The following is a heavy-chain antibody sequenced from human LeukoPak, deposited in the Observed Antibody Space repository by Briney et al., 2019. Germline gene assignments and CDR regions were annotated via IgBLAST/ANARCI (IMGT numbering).Heavy chain of an antibody. CDR2: IHYSGST. CDR3: ATKAIAGATDDAFDI. D-gene: IGHD1-26*01. V-gene: IGHV4-59*12. CDR1: GGSISSYD. J-gene: IGHJ3*02. Sequence: PSETLTLTCTVSGGSISSYDWTWIRQAPGKGLEWMGYIHYSGSTKYNSTLTSRVTISVDPSNNQFSLKLTTVTAADTAVYQCATKAIAGATDDAFDIWGPGTMVTASS.